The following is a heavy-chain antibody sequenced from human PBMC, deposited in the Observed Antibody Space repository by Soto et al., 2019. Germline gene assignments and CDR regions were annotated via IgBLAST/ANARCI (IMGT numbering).Heavy chain of an antibody. D-gene: IGHD4-17*01. CDR3: ARPLIQATVTTFGY. J-gene: IGHJ4*02. CDR2: ISYDGSNK. Sequence: GGSLRLSCAASGFTFSSYAMRWVRQAPGKGLEWVAVISYDGSNKYYADSVKGRFTISRDNSKNTLYLQMNSLRAEDTAVYYCARPLIQATVTTFGYWGQGTLVTVSS. V-gene: IGHV3-30-3*01. CDR1: GFTFSSYA.